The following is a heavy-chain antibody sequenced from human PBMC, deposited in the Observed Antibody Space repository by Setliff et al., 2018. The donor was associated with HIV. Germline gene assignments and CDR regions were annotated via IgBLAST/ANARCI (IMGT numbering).Heavy chain of an antibody. CDR3: ARQSCLATGCPRRAFDI. D-gene: IGHD3-9*01. J-gene: IGHJ3*02. CDR1: GGSFSGYY. CDR2: IYSSGNT. Sequence: SETLSLTCAVSGGSFSGYYWNWIRQPPGKGLEWIGYIYSSGNTDYNPSLKSRVTISVDTSKNQFSMQMTSVTAADTAVYYCARQSCLATGCPRRAFDIWGQGTMVT. V-gene: IGHV4-59*08.